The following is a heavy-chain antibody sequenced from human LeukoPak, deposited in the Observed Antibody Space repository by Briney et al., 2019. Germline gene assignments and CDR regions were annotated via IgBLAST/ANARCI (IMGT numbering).Heavy chain of an antibody. CDR1: GYTFTSYD. CDR2: MNPNSGNT. V-gene: IGHV1-8*03. J-gene: IGHJ3*02. D-gene: IGHD3-3*01. CDR3: ARGNGIFGVVISLDAFDI. Sequence: AAVTVSRMASGYTFTSYDIKWVRQAPGQGLEWVGWMNPNSGNTGYAQKFQGRVTITRNTSISTAYMELSSLRSEDTAVYYCARGNGIFGVVISLDAFDIWGQGTMVTVSS.